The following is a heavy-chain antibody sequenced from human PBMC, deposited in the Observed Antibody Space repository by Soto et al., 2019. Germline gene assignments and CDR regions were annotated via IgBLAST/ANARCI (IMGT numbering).Heavy chain of an antibody. CDR1: GFTFSSYA. CDR3: ARVRITIFGVVKVPTHPIDI. V-gene: IGHV3-30-3*01. Sequence: GGSLRLSCAASGFTFSSYAMHWVRQAPGKGLEWVAVISYDGSNKYYADSVKGRFTISRDNSKNTLYLQMNSLRAEDTAVYYCARVRITIFGVVKVPTHPIDIWGQGTLVTVSS. J-gene: IGHJ4*02. CDR2: ISYDGSNK. D-gene: IGHD3-3*01.